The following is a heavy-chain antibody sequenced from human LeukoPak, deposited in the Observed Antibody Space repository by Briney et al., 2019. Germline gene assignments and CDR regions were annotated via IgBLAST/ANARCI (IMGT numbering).Heavy chain of an antibody. J-gene: IGHJ5*02. CDR1: GFTFKDFG. CDR3: VKGGSSSHNWFDP. V-gene: IGHV3-30*02. CDR2: IRNDGSKD. D-gene: IGHD6-13*01. Sequence: GGSLRLSCAASGFTFKDFGMHWVRQAPGKGLEWVAFIRNDGSKDYYPDSVKGRFTISRDNSRTTLYLQMHSLRIEDTAVYYCVKGGSSSHNWFDPWGQGILVTVSS.